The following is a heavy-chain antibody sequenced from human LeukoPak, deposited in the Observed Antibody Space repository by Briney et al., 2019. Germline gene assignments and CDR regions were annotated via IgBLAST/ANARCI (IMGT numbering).Heavy chain of an antibody. CDR2: INHSGST. CDR3: ARGLRYYYDSSGYAMTY. CDR1: GGSFSGYY. Sequence: SETLSLTCAVYGGSFSGYYWSWIRQPPGKGLEWIGEINHSGSTNYNPSLKSRVTISVDTSKNQFSQKLSSVTAADTAVYYCARGLRYYYDSSGYAMTYWGQGTLVTVSS. J-gene: IGHJ4*02. D-gene: IGHD3-22*01. V-gene: IGHV4-34*01.